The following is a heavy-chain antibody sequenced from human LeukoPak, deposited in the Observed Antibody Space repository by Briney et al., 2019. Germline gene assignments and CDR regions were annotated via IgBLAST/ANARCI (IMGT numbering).Heavy chain of an antibody. V-gene: IGHV3-23*01. CDR2: ISGSGGST. D-gene: IGHD3-22*01. CDR3: AKGEVVVKFPLVY. Sequence: GGSLRLSCAASGFTFSSYWMSWVRQAPGKGLEWVSAISGSGGSTYYADSVKGRFTISRDNSKNTLYLQMNSLRAEDTAVYYCAKGEVVVKFPLVYWGQGTLVTVSS. CDR1: GFTFSSYW. J-gene: IGHJ4*02.